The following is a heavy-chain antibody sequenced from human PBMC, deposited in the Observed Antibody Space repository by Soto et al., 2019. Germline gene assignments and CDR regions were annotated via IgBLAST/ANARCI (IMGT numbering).Heavy chain of an antibody. CDR3: AREGLDTAGFFDV. Sequence: AGGSLRLSCAASGFTISSNAMTWVRQAPGKGLEWVSSFSGDRITTYYADSVEGRFTISRDNSKNTLYLQMNSLRVEDTAVYHCAREGLDTAGFFDVWGQGTMVTVSS. D-gene: IGHD6-13*01. CDR1: GFTISSNA. CDR2: FSGDRITT. J-gene: IGHJ3*01. V-gene: IGHV3-23*01.